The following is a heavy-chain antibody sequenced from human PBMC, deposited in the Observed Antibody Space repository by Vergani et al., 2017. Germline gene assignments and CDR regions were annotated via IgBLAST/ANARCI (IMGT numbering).Heavy chain of an antibody. CDR3: AKHYYGSEPTCGMDV. J-gene: IGHJ6*02. CDR1: GFTFSSYA. CDR2: ISGSGGST. V-gene: IGHV3-23*04. Sequence: VQLVESGGGVVQPGRSLRLSCAASGFTFSSYAMSWVRQAPGKGLEWVSAISGSGGSTYYADSVKGRFTIARDNSKNTLYLQMNSLRAEDTAVYYCAKHYYGSEPTCGMDVWGQGTTVTVSS. D-gene: IGHD3-10*01.